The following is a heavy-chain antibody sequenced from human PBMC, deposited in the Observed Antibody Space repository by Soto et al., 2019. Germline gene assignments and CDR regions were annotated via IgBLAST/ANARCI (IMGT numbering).Heavy chain of an antibody. J-gene: IGHJ4*02. D-gene: IGHD3-22*01. Sequence: EVHLLGSGGGMVQPGGSLRLSCAASGFTFRNYAMSWVRQTPGKGLEWLSAISNNGEDTRYADSVRGRFTISRDNSRSALYLQMSSLKVEDTAVYYCAKVPLDYYDSGDYLPRWGQGTLVTVSS. CDR3: AKVPLDYYDSGDYLPR. CDR2: ISNNGEDT. CDR1: GFTFRNYA. V-gene: IGHV3-23*01.